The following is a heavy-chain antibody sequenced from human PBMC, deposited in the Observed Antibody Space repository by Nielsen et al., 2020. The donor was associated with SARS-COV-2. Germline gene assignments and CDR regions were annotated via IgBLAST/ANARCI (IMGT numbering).Heavy chain of an antibody. D-gene: IGHD6-19*01. CDR1: GFTFSSYA. CDR3: ARDGSGWYIGY. CDR2: ISYDGSNK. Sequence: EGSLRLSCAASGFTFSSYAMHWVRQAPGKGLEWVAVISYDGSNKYYADSVKGRFTISRDNSKNTLYLQMNSLRAEDTAVYYCARDGSGWYIGYWGQGTLVTVSS. J-gene: IGHJ4*02. V-gene: IGHV3-30-3*01.